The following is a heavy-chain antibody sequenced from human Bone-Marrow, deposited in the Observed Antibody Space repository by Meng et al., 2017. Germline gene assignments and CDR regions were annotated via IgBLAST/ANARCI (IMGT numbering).Heavy chain of an antibody. CDR2: IERKRDGGTT. CDR3: ATGAAAADH. D-gene: IGHD6-13*01. J-gene: IGHJ4*02. CDR1: GLSFTDAW. Sequence: EVLLVGAGGGLVKPGGSLSLSCVASGLSFTDAWMSWVRQASGKGLEWVGRIERKRDGGTTDYAAPVKGRFTISRDDSKNTLYLQMNSLISEDTAVYFCATGAAAADHWGQGTLVTVSS. V-gene: IGHV3-15*04.